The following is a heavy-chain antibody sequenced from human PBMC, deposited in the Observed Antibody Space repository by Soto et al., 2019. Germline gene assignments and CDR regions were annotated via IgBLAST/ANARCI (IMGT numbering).Heavy chain of an antibody. Sequence: QVQLVQSRAEVKKPGASVKVSCKASGYTFTGYYMHWVRQAPGQGLEWMGWINPNSGGTNYAQKFQGRVTMTRDTSISTAYMELSRLRSDDTAVYYCARDMSGTAYYYGMDVWGQGTTVTVSS. CDR1: GYTFTGYY. J-gene: IGHJ6*02. CDR3: ARDMSGTAYYYGMDV. V-gene: IGHV1-2*02. CDR2: INPNSGGT. D-gene: IGHD1-7*01.